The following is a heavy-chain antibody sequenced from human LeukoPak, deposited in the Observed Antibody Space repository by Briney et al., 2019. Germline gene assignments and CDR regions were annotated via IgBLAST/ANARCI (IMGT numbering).Heavy chain of an antibody. CDR3: ARDVRLAVAGTFLPDY. CDR2: IIPIFGTA. CDR1: AYTFTSYG. J-gene: IGHJ4*02. Sequence: ASVKVSCKASAYTFTSYGISWVRQAPGQGLEWMGRIIPIFGTANYAQKFQGRVTITTDESTSTAYMELSSLRSEDTAVYYCARDVRLAVAGTFLPDYWGQGTLVTVSS. D-gene: IGHD6-19*01. V-gene: IGHV1-69*05.